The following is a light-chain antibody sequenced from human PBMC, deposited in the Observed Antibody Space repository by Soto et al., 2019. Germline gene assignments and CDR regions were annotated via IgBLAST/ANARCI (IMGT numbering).Light chain of an antibody. J-gene: IGKJ4*01. CDR3: QQLNGYQLA. CDR1: QGMSTY. Sequence: DIQLTQSPSFLSASVGDTVTITCRASQGMSTYLAGYQQKPGKVPKLLIRSASTLQSGVPPRFSGGGSGTEFTLTISILQPDDFGIYYCQQLNGYQLAFGGGTNVEIK. CDR2: SAS. V-gene: IGKV1-9*01.